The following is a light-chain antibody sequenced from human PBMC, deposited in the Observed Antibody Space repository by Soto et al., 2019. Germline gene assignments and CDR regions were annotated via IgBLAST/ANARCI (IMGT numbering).Light chain of an antibody. Sequence: VWTQSPGTLSFYRGGSATLSGRASQNINNNYLAWYQHKPCQAPRLLMYDASLMATCFPDRFSGSGSGPDFTLTITTLEPHDSAVDDCKQHGIQHITFGQGTRLQI. CDR1: QNINNNY. J-gene: IGKJ5*01. CDR3: KQHGIQHIT. V-gene: IGKV3-20*01. CDR2: DAS.